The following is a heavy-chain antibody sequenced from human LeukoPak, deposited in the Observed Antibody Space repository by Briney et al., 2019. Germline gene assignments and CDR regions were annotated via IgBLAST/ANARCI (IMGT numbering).Heavy chain of an antibody. CDR3: ARVGYCSSTSCPDEAFDI. CDR2: IYTSGST. J-gene: IGHJ3*02. D-gene: IGHD2-2*01. Sequence: PSETLSLTCTVSGGSISSYYWSWIRQPAGKGLEWIGRIYTSGSTNYNPSLKSRVTMSVDTSKNQFSLKLSSVTAADTAVYYCARVGYCSSTSCPDEAFDIWGQGTMVTVSS. V-gene: IGHV4-4*07. CDR1: GGSISSYY.